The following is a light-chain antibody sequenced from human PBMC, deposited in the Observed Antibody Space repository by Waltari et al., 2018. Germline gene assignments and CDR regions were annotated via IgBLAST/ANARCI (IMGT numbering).Light chain of an antibody. CDR1: QSVLYSSNNKKS. J-gene: IGKJ2*01. CDR2: WAS. CDR3: QQYDSTPQT. V-gene: IGKV4-1*01. Sequence: DIVMTQSPESLAVSLVERATIHCKSNQSVLYSSNNKKSLAWYQQKQGQPPKLLIYWASNRESGVHDRFSGSGSGTDFTLTISSLKAEDVAVYYCQQYDSTPQTFGQGTKLEIK.